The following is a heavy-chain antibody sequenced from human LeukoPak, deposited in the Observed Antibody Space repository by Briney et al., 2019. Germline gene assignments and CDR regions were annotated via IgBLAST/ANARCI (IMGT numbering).Heavy chain of an antibody. CDR1: GDSFSGNNYY. CDR3: ARESYSSAWYFDY. V-gene: IGHV4-39*02. CDR2: IYYTGST. D-gene: IGHD6-19*01. Sequence: PSETLSLTCTVSGDSFSGNNYYWGWIRQPPGKGLEWIGSIYYTGSTGYNPSLKSRVIIFVDTSKNQFSLKLNSVTAADSAVYYCARESYSSAWYFDYWGQGTLATVSS. J-gene: IGHJ4*02.